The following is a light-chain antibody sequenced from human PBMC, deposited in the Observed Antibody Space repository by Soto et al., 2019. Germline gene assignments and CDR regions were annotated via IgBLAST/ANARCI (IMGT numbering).Light chain of an antibody. Sequence: QSALTQPASVAGSPGQSITISCTGTNSDVGGYNYVSWYQQHPGKAPKVMICDVSNRPSGVSNRFSGSKSGNTASLTISGLQAEDEADYYCSSYTSSSTYVFGTGTKLTVL. J-gene: IGLJ1*01. CDR2: DVS. V-gene: IGLV2-14*03. CDR3: SSYTSSSTYV. CDR1: NSDVGGYNY.